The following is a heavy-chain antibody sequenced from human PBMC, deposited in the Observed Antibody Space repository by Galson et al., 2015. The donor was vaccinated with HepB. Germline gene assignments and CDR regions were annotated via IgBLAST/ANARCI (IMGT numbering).Heavy chain of an antibody. CDR1: GFTVSSNY. CDR2: IYSGGST. Sequence: SLRLSCAASGFTVSSNYMSWVRQAPGKGLEWVSVIYSGGSTYYADSVKGRFTISRHNSKNTLYLQMNSLRAEDTAVYYCAKPRINGDYPYYFVYWGQGTLVTVSS. CDR3: AKPRINGDYPYYFVY. J-gene: IGHJ4*02. D-gene: IGHD4-17*01. V-gene: IGHV3-53*04.